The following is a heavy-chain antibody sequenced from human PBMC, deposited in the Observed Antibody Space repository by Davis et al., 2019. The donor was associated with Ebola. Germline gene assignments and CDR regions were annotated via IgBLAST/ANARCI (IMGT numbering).Heavy chain of an antibody. D-gene: IGHD3-3*01. CDR3: ARRPNNDFWSGRTYYYYYYGMDV. CDR1: GGTFSSYA. J-gene: IGHJ6*02. Sequence: AASVKVSCKASGGTFSSYAISWVRQAPGQGLEWMGIINPSGGSTSYAQKFQGRVTMTRDTSTSTVYMELSSLRSEDTAVYYCARRPNNDFWSGRTYYYYYYGMDVWGQGTTVTVSS. V-gene: IGHV1-46*01. CDR2: INPSGGST.